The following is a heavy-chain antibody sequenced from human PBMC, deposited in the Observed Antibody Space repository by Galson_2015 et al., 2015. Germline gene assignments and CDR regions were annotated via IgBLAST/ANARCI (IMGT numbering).Heavy chain of an antibody. D-gene: IGHD3-22*01. Sequence: ETLSLTCTVSGGSISSSSYYWGWIRQPPGKGLEWIGSIYYSGSTYYNPSLKSRVTISVDTSKNQFSLKLSSVTAADTAVYYCARLPYYDSSGRPFDYWGQGTLVTISS. CDR1: GGSISSSSYY. J-gene: IGHJ4*02. V-gene: IGHV4-39*01. CDR3: ARLPYYDSSGRPFDY. CDR2: IYYSGST.